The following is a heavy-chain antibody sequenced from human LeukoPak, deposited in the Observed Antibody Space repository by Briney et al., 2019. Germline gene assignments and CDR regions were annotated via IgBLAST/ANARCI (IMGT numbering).Heavy chain of an antibody. CDR3: ARDRRYNDYDYCFDY. J-gene: IGHJ4*02. CDR2: INPSAGST. V-gene: IGHV1-46*01. Sequence: ASVKVSCKASGYTFTGYYMHWVRQAPGHGLEWMGIINPSAGSTTYAQKFQGRVAMTRDTSTSTVYMELSSLRSEDTAVYYCARDRRYNDYDYCFDYWGQGTLLTVSS. CDR1: GYTFTGYY. D-gene: IGHD5-12*01.